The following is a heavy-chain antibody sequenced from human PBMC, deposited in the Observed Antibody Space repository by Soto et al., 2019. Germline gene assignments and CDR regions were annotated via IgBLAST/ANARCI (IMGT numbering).Heavy chain of an antibody. V-gene: IGHV3-48*02. CDR3: ARVGAVEF. J-gene: IGHJ4*02. Sequence: EVQLVESGGGLVQPGGSLKLSCVASGFTFSNYGMLWVRQAPGKGLEWVSYISGSGSPVFYADSVKGRFTISRDNAKNSLFLEMNSLREDDSAVYYCARVGAVEFWGQGTLVNVSS. D-gene: IGHD3-10*01. CDR1: GFTFSNYG. CDR2: ISGSGSPV.